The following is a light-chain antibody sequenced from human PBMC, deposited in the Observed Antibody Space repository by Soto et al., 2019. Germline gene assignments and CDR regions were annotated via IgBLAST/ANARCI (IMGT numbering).Light chain of an antibody. Sequence: DIQMTQSPSSLSASVGDRVTITCRASQSISSYLNWYQQKPGKAPKLLIYAASSLQSGVPSRFSGSGSGTDFTLTISSLQPEDFATYYCQQSYSTPLITFGQGT. J-gene: IGKJ5*01. CDR2: AAS. CDR3: QQSYSTPLIT. V-gene: IGKV1-39*01. CDR1: QSISSY.